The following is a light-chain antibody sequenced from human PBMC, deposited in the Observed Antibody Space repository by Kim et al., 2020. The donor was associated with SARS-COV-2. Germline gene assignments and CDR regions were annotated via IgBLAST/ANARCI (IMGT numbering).Light chain of an antibody. CDR1: SGRSGYA. CDR3: QTWGTGIWV. V-gene: IGLV4-69*01. J-gene: IGLJ3*02. Sequence: SVKLTCTLSSGRSGYAIAWHQQQPEKGPRYLMKLNSDGSHSRGDGIPDRFSGSSSGAERYLTISSLQSEDEADYYCQTWGTGIWVFGGGTKLTVL. CDR2: LNSDGSH.